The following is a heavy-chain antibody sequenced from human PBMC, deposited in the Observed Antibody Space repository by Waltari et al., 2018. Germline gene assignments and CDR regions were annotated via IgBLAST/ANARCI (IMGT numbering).Heavy chain of an antibody. CDR1: GGSISSSSYY. CDR3: ARGGSSWFSGRGGFDY. V-gene: IGHV4-39*07. D-gene: IGHD6-13*01. CDR2: IYYSGST. J-gene: IGHJ4*02. Sequence: QLQLQESGPGLVKPSETLSLTCTVSGGSISSSSYYWGWIRQPPGKGLEWIGSIYYSGSTYYNPSLKSRVTISVDTSKNQFSLKLSSVTAADTAVYYCARGGSSWFSGRGGFDYWGQGTLVTVSS.